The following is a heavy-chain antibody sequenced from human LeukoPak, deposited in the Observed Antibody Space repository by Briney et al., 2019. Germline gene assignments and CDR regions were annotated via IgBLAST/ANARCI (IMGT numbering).Heavy chain of an antibody. J-gene: IGHJ3*02. CDR2: ISYDGSNK. D-gene: IGHD6-19*01. CDR3: AREGSSGWYLYAFDI. Sequence: PGRSLRLSCAASGFTFSSYGMHWVRQAPGKGLEWVAVISYDGSNKYYADSVKGRFTISRDNSKNTLYLQMNSLRAEDTAVYYCAREGSSGWYLYAFDIWGQGTMVTVSS. V-gene: IGHV3-30*03. CDR1: GFTFSSYG.